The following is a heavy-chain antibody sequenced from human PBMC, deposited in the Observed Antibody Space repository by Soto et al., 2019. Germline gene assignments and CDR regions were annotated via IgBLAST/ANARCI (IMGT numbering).Heavy chain of an antibody. CDR2: INPNSGGT. CDR1: GYTFTGYY. Sequence: ASVKVSCKASGYTFTGYYMHWVGQAPGQGLEWMGWINPNSGGTKNAQKFQDRVTLTSDTSLSPAYMELNSLRSDDTAVYYCALLPSSTSTRSHHWHYAVDYWGEGTLVTVSS. D-gene: IGHD1-7*01. CDR3: ALLPSSTSTRSHHWHYAVDY. V-gene: IGHV1-2*02. J-gene: IGHJ4*02.